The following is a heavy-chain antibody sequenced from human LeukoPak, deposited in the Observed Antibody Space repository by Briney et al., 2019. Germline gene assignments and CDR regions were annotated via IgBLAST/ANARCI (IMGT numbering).Heavy chain of an antibody. CDR3: ARTKSEPTYGQHHGLDN. Sequence: GGSLRLSCAASGISLSDHYMNWIRQAPGKGLEWLSYISSSGRTIAYADSVKRRFTISRDNAKNSLWLQMNSLRADDTAVYYCARTKSEPTYGQHHGLDNWGQGTLVTVSS. J-gene: IGHJ4*02. CDR2: ISSSGRTI. V-gene: IGHV3-11*01. CDR1: GISLSDHY. D-gene: IGHD2-8*01.